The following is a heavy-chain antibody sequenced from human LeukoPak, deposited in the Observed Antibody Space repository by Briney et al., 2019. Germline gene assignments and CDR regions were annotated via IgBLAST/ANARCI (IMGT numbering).Heavy chain of an antibody. V-gene: IGHV1-2*02. CDR3: AREQHDSSGYYHFDY. CDR1: GYTFTGNY. CDR2: INPNSGAT. J-gene: IGHJ4*02. Sequence: GASVKVSCKASGYTFTGNYLHWVRQAPGQGLEWLGWINPNSGATRYAQMFQGRVTLTRDTSISTAYMELSRLRFDDTAVYYCAREQHDSSGYYHFDYWGQGTLVTVSS. D-gene: IGHD3-22*01.